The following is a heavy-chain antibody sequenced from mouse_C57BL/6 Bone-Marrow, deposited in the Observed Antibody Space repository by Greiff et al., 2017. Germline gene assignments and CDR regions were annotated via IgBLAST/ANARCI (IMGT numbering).Heavy chain of an antibody. Sequence: VQLQQPGAELVKPGASVKLSCKASGYTFTSYWMHWVKQRPGQGLEWIGMIHPNSGSTNYNEKFKSKATLTVDKSSGTAYMQLSSLTSEDSAVYYCAHYYGSSYVWYFDVWGTGTTVTVSA. J-gene: IGHJ1*03. CDR3: AHYYGSSYVWYFDV. V-gene: IGHV1-64*01. D-gene: IGHD1-1*01. CDR1: GYTFTSYW. CDR2: IHPNSGST.